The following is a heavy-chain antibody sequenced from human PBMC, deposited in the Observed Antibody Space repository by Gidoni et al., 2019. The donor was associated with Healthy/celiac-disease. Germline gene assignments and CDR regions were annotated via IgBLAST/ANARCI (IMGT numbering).Heavy chain of an antibody. Sequence: QVQLVQSGAEVKKPGASVKVSCTASGYTFTSYYMHWVRQAPGPGPEWMGIINPSGGSTSYAQKFQGRVTMTRDTSTSTVYMELSSLRSEDTAVYYCARDVYSSGWYLYWGIDYWGQGTLVTVSS. V-gene: IGHV1-46*01. J-gene: IGHJ4*02. CDR3: ARDVYSSGWYLYWGIDY. CDR1: GYTFTSYY. D-gene: IGHD6-19*01. CDR2: INPSGGST.